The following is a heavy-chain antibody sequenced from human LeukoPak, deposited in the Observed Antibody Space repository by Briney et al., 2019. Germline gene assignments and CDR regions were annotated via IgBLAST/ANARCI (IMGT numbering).Heavy chain of an antibody. CDR3: ARMHLVVPAAMRPFDY. V-gene: IGHV4-34*01. Sequence: PSETLSLTCAVYGWSFSGYYWSWIRQPPGKGLEWIGEINHSGSTNYNPSLKSRVTISVDTSKNQFSLKLSSVTAADTAVYYCARMHLVVPAAMRPFDYWGQGTLVTVSS. D-gene: IGHD2-2*01. CDR2: INHSGST. CDR1: GWSFSGYY. J-gene: IGHJ4*02.